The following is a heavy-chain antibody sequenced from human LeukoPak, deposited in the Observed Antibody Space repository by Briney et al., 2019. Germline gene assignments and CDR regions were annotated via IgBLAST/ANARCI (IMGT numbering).Heavy chain of an antibody. J-gene: IGHJ4*02. CDR2: ISSSSSYI. CDR3: ARDPSSAHYDYGDY. CDR1: GFTFSSYS. Sequence: GGSLRLSCAASGFTFSSYSMNWVRQAPGKGLECVSSISSSSSYIYYADSVKGRFTISRDNAKNSLYLQMNSLRAEDTAVYYCARDPSSAHYDYGDYWGQGTLVTVSS. V-gene: IGHV3-21*01. D-gene: IGHD3-10*01.